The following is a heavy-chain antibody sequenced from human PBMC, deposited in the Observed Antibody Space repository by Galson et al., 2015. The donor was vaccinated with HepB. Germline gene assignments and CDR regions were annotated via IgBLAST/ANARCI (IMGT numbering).Heavy chain of an antibody. CDR2: IDPSDGTA. J-gene: IGHJ6*02. Sequence: SVKVSCKASGYTFTSYPLHWVRQAPGQGLEWMGIIDPSDGTATYAQKFQARVTMTRDTSTNTLYMQLSSLGSEDTAVYYCARYYLCSGGTCYPYYYYGLDVWGQGTTVTVSS. CDR3: ARYYLCSGGTCYPYYYYGLDV. CDR1: GYTFTSYP. D-gene: IGHD2-15*01. V-gene: IGHV1-46*03.